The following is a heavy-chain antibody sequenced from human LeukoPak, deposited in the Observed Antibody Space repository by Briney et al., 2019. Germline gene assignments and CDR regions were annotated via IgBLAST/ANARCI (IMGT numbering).Heavy chain of an antibody. V-gene: IGHV1-18*01. D-gene: IGHD5-24*01. CDR1: GYTFTGYG. CDR3: ARDAKVEMATIRAFDI. CDR2: ISAYNGNT. J-gene: IGHJ3*02. Sequence: ASVKVSCKASGYTFTGYGISWVRQAPGQGLEWMGWISAYNGNTNYAQKLQGRVTMTTDTSTSTAYMELRSLRSDDTAVYYCARDAKVEMATIRAFDIWGQGTMVTVSS.